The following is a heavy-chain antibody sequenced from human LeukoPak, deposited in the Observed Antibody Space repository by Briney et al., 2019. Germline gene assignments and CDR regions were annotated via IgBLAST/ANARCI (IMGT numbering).Heavy chain of an antibody. Sequence: SVKVSCKASGGTFSSYAISWVQQAPGQGLEWMGRIIPIFGTANYAQKFQGRVTITTDESTSTAYMELSSLRSEDTAVYYCARAYYYDSSGWSFDYWGQGTLVTVSS. CDR2: IIPIFGTA. V-gene: IGHV1-69*05. J-gene: IGHJ4*02. CDR1: GGTFSSYA. CDR3: ARAYYYDSSGWSFDY. D-gene: IGHD3-22*01.